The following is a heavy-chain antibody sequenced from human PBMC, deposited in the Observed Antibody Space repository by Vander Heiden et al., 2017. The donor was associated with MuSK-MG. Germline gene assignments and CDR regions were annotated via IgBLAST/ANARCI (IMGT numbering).Heavy chain of an antibody. CDR3: ARTIESAGTNY. CDR2: INPNGGGT. V-gene: IGHV1-2*02. J-gene: IGHJ4*02. Sequence: QVQLVQSGAEVKKPGASVKVSGKASGYTFTDYYVHWVRQAPGQGLEWMGWINPNGGGTNYAQKFQGRVTMTRDTSISTAYMELSRLSSGDTAVYYCARTIESAGTNYWGQGTQVTVSS. CDR1: GYTFTDYY. D-gene: IGHD6-13*01.